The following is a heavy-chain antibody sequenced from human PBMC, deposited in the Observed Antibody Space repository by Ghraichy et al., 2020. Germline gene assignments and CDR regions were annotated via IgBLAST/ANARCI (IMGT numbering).Heavy chain of an antibody. D-gene: IGHD3-3*01. Sequence: ASVKVSCKVSGYTLTELSMHWVRQAPGKGLEWMGGFDPEDGETIYAQKFQGRVTMTEDTSTDTAYMELSSLRSEDTAVYYCATPSPILEWLLLDYWGQGTLVTVSS. J-gene: IGHJ4*02. V-gene: IGHV1-24*01. CDR2: FDPEDGET. CDR3: ATPSPILEWLLLDY. CDR1: GYTLTELS.